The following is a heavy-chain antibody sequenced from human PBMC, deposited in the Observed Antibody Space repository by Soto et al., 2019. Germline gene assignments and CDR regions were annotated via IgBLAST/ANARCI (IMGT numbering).Heavy chain of an antibody. J-gene: IGHJ5*02. Sequence: ASVKVSCKTSGYTFARFAMHWVRQAPGQRLEWMGWINAGNGITKISQNFHDRVTISADTSASTAYMELNSLRSEDTAIYYCASGPSSGYSTWFDPWGQGTLVTVSS. CDR2: INAGNGIT. V-gene: IGHV1-3*01. CDR3: ASGPSSGYSTWFDP. D-gene: IGHD3-22*01. CDR1: GYTFARFA.